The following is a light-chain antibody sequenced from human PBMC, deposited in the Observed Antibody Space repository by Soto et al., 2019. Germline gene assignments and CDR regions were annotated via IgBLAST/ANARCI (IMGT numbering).Light chain of an antibody. CDR1: QSVTSY. Sequence: PSTLTLSPGERATLSCRASQSVTSYLAWYQQKPGQAPRLLIYGASFRATDVPDRFTAGGSGTDFTLTISRLEPEDYAVYYCQQYGRARLTFGGGTKV. CDR2: GAS. J-gene: IGKJ4*01. V-gene: IGKV3-20*01. CDR3: QQYGRARLT.